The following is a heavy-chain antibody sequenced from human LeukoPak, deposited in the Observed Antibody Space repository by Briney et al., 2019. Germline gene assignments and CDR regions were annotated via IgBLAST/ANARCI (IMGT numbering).Heavy chain of an antibody. CDR1: GYTFTSYD. D-gene: IGHD3-3*01. Sequence: ASVKVSCKASGYTFTSYDINWVRRATGQGLEWMGWMNPNSGNTGYAQKFQGRVTMTRNTSISTAYMELSSLRSEDTAVYYCARGATIFGMGTGNYYYYGMDVWGQGTTVTVSS. J-gene: IGHJ6*02. V-gene: IGHV1-8*01. CDR2: MNPNSGNT. CDR3: ARGATIFGMGTGNYYYYGMDV.